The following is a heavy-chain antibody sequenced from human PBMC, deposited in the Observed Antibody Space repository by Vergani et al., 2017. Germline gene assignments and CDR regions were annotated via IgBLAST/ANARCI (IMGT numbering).Heavy chain of an antibody. Sequence: QVQLQESGPGLVKPSQTLSLTCTVSGGSISSGGYYWSWIRQHPGKGLEWIGYIYYSGSTYYNPSLKSRVTISVDTSKNQFSLKLSSVTAADTAVYYCARERCSSTSCYRERYYYYGMDVWGQGP. CDR3: ARERCSSTSCYRERYYYYGMDV. D-gene: IGHD2-2*01. J-gene: IGHJ6*02. CDR1: GGSISSGGYY. CDR2: IYYSGST. V-gene: IGHV4-31*03.